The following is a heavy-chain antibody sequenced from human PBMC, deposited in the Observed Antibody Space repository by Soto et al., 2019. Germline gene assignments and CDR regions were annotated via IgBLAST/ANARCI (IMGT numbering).Heavy chain of an antibody. CDR1: GDSISSSGYY. CDR2: IYYSVDT. Sequence: SETLCLTCSVSGDSISSSGYYWCWIRHPPGKGPDWIGTIYYSVDTYYNLSFMSGVSISVDPSKNQFSLMLRSVTAPDTAVYYWVRDFGTFYSDRSGYHYRGSFDSWGPGTQVTV. J-gene: IGHJ5*01. V-gene: IGHV4-39*02. CDR3: VRDFGTFYSDRSGYHYRGSFDS. D-gene: IGHD3-22*01.